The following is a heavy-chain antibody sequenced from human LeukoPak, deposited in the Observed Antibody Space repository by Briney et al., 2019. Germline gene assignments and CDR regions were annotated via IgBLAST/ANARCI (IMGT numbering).Heavy chain of an antibody. CDR2: IRPDGDRT. CDR1: GFTFSTYA. V-gene: IGHV3-23*01. Sequence: PGGSLRLSCAASGFTFSTYAITWVRQGPGKGLERVPAIRPDGDRTYYANSVRGRFTISRDNSKDTVYLQINGLRVQDTAVYYCAREQSGTRGWYTVDYWGQGTLVTVSS. CDR3: AREQSGTRGWYTVDY. D-gene: IGHD6-19*01. J-gene: IGHJ4*02.